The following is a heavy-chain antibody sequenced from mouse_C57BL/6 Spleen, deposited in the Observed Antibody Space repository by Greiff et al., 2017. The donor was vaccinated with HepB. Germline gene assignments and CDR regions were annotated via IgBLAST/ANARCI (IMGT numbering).Heavy chain of an antibody. V-gene: IGHV1-15*01. CDR2: IDPETGGT. CDR1: GYTFTDYE. J-gene: IGHJ2*01. D-gene: IGHD1-1*01. Sequence: QVQLQQSGAELVRPGASVTLSCKASGYTFTDYEMHWVKQTPVHGLEWIGAIDPETGGTAYNQKFKGKAILTADKSSSTAYMGLRSLTSEDSAVYYCTRYYGSSSYFDYWGQGTTLTVSS. CDR3: TRYYGSSSYFDY.